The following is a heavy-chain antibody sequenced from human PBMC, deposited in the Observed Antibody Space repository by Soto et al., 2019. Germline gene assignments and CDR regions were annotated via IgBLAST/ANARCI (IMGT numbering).Heavy chain of an antibody. V-gene: IGHV2-5*02. D-gene: IGHD1-1*01. CDR3: AHRQNAYNYFDY. CDR2: IYWDDDK. J-gene: IGHJ4*02. Sequence: QIALKESGPMLVKPTQTLTLTCTFSGFSLSTSGAGVGWIRQPPGKALEWLALIYWDDDKRYSPSLKSRLTITKDTAKNQVVLTMTNMDPVDTATYSFAHRQNAYNYFDYWSQGTLVTVSS. CDR1: GFSLSTSGAG.